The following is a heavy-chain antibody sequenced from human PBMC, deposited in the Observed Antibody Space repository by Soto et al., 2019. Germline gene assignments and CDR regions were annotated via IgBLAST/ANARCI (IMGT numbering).Heavy chain of an antibody. Sequence: SETLSLTCAVYGGSFSGYYWSWIRQPPGKGLEWIGEINHSGSTNYNPSLKSRVTISVDTSKNQFSLKLSSVTAADTAVYYCARGFRRAAAGSDYWGQGTLVTVSS. CDR1: GGSFSGYY. CDR2: INHSGST. J-gene: IGHJ4*02. D-gene: IGHD6-13*01. CDR3: ARGFRRAAAGSDY. V-gene: IGHV4-34*01.